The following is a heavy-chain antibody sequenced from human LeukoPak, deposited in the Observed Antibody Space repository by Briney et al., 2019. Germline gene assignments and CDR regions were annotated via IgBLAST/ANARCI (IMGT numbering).Heavy chain of an antibody. D-gene: IGHD6-13*01. CDR2: IYYSGST. CDR1: GGSISSYY. CDR3: ARVAVVAAGADY. Sequence: SETLSLTCTVSGGSISSYYWSWIRQPPGKGLEWIGYIYYSGSTYYNPSLKSRVTISVDTSKNQFSLKLSSVTAADTAVYYCARVAVVAAGADYWGQGTLVTVSS. V-gene: IGHV4-59*08. J-gene: IGHJ4*02.